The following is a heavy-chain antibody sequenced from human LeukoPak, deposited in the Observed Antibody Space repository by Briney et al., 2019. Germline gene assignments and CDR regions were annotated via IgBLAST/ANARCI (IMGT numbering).Heavy chain of an antibody. CDR3: ASGLRYFDLYY. D-gene: IGHD3-9*01. J-gene: IGHJ4*02. V-gene: IGHV4-38-2*02. CDR2: IYHSGKS. Sequence: SETLSLTCIVSGYSISSGYYWDWIRQPPGKGLEWIASIYHSGKSYYNPSLKSRVTISIDTSKNQFSLELKSVTAADTAVYYCASGLRYFDLYYWGQGTLVTVSS. CDR1: GYSISSGYY.